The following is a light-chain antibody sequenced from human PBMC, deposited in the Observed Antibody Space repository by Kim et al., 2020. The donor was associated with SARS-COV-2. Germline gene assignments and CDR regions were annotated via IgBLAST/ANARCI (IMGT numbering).Light chain of an antibody. CDR1: QSVSNY. J-gene: IGKJ4*01. CDR2: DAS. CDR3: QHRGNWPPLT. V-gene: IGKV3-11*01. Sequence: WPGERATITCRARQSVSNYLAWYQQKPGQAPTLLIYDASKRAAGIPARFSGRGSGTDFTLTISSLEPEDSAVYYCQHRGNWPPLTFGGGTKVDIK.